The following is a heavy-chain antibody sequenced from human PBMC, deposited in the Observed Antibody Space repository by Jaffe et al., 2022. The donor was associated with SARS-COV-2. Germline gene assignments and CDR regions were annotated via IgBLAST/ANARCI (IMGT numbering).Heavy chain of an antibody. CDR3: ARDLNGDLHGVG. V-gene: IGHV1-46*01. CDR1: GYTFLSYY. J-gene: IGHJ4*02. Sequence: QVQLVQSGAEVKKPGASVKVSCKAPGYTFLSYYIHWVRQAPGQGLEWMGVVNPSDGSTSYPQKFQGRVTMTRDTSTSTVYMELSSLRSEDAAVYYCARDLNGDLHGVGWGQGTLVTVSS. CDR2: VNPSDGST. D-gene: IGHD4-17*01.